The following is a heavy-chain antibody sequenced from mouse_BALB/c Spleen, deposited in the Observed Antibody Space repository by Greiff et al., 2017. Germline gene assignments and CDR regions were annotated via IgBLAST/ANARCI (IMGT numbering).Heavy chain of an antibody. CDR1: GFTFTDYY. J-gene: IGHJ4*01. CDR2: IRNKANGYTT. Sequence: DVHLVESGGGLVQPGGSLRLSCATSGFTFTDYYMSWVRQPPGKALEWLGFIRNKANGYTTEYSASVKGRFTISRDNSQSILYLQMNTLRAEDSATYYCARAGAMDYWGQGTSVTVSS. CDR3: ARAGAMDY. V-gene: IGHV7-3*02.